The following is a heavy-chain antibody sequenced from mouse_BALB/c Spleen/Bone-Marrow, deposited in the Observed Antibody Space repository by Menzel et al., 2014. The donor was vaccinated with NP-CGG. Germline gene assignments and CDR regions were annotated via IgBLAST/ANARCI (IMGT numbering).Heavy chain of an antibody. V-gene: IGHV4-1*02. J-gene: IGHJ2*01. Sequence: EVKVIESGGGLVQPGGSLKLSCAASGFDFSRYWMSWVRQAPGKGLEWIGEINPDSRTINYSPSLKDKFIISRDNAKNTLYPRLNKVRSEDTALYYCARPDYYGYLNYWGQGTTLTVSS. CDR3: ARPDYYGYLNY. CDR1: GFDFSRYW. D-gene: IGHD1-1*01. CDR2: INPDSRTI.